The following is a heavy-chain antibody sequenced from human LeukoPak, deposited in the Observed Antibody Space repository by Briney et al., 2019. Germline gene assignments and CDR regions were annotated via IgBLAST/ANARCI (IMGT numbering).Heavy chain of an antibody. V-gene: IGHV4-61*02. J-gene: IGHJ4*02. CDR2: IYTSGST. CDR1: GGSISSGRYY. D-gene: IGHD3-10*01. Sequence: SETLSLTCTVSGGSISSGRYYWNWIRQPAGKGLEWIGRIYTSGSTNNNPSLKTRVTISLDTSKNQFSLKLTSVTAADTAVYYCARGRITMIRGIIISGYFDYWGQGALVTVSS. CDR3: ARGRITMIRGIIISGYFDY.